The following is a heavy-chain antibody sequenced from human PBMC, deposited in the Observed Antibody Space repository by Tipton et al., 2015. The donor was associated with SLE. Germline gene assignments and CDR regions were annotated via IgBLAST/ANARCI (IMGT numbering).Heavy chain of an antibody. CDR2: IYSGGST. Sequence: SLRLSCAASGFTFSSYWMSWVRQAPGKGLEWVSIIYSGGSTYYADSVKGRFTISRDNAENSLYLQMNSLRAEDTAVYYCARDVWSGYYRRFDYWGQGTLVTVSS. D-gene: IGHD3-3*01. CDR3: ARDVWSGYYRRFDY. CDR1: GFTFSSYW. V-gene: IGHV3-66*01. J-gene: IGHJ4*02.